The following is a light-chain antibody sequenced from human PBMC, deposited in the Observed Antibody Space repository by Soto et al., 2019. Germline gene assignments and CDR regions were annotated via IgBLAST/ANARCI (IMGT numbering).Light chain of an antibody. J-gene: IGKJ2*01. Sequence: EIVLTQSPAPLSLSPGARATLSGRASQSVSSYLAWYQQKPGQAPRLLIYVASNRATGIPARFSGSGSGTDFPLTISSLEPEDFAFYYCQQRSNWYTFGQGTKLEIK. CDR3: QQRSNWYT. V-gene: IGKV3-11*01. CDR2: VAS. CDR1: QSVSSY.